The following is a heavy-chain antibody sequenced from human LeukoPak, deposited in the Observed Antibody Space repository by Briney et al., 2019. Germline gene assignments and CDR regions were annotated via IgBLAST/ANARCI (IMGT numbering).Heavy chain of an antibody. Sequence: ASVKVSCKASGYTFTSYGISWVRQAPGQGLEWMGWISAYNGNTNYAQKLQGRVTMTTDTSASTAYMELRSLRSDDTAVYYCARDHGSGSLIDGGFDYRGQGTLVTVSS. CDR2: ISAYNGNT. CDR1: GYTFTSYG. J-gene: IGHJ4*02. D-gene: IGHD3-10*01. V-gene: IGHV1-18*01. CDR3: ARDHGSGSLIDGGFDY.